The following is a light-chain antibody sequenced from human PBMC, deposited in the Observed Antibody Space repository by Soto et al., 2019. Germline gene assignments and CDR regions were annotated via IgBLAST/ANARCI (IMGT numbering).Light chain of an antibody. J-gene: IGLJ1*01. CDR2: EVT. CDR1: SSDVGGYDY. CDR3: SSYTGRSLYV. V-gene: IGLV2-8*01. Sequence: VLTQRPSAFGSPGQSVTISCTRTSSDVGGYDYVSWYQQHPGIAPKLMIYEVTIRPSGVSDRFSGAKSGDTASLTVSGLQAEDEADYYCSSYTGRSLYVFGTGTKV.